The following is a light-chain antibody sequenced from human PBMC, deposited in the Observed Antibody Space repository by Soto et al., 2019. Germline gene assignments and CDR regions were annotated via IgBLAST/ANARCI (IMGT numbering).Light chain of an antibody. Sequence: VMTQAPATLSVAPGERAILSCRASQTINNNVAWYQLKDGQVPRLVIYGASTRATDIPARFSGSGSGTEFTLTITGLQSEDVAENHCQQYNNWPQTLGKGTKVDIK. CDR2: GAS. V-gene: IGKV3-15*01. CDR3: QQYNNWPQT. CDR1: QTINNN. J-gene: IGKJ1*01.